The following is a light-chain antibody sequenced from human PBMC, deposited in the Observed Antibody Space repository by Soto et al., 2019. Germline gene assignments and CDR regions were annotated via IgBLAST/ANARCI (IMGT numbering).Light chain of an antibody. Sequence: DIQMTQSPSTLSAAVGVRVTITCRASQSISSWLAWYQQKPGKAPKLLIYKASSLESGVPSRFSGSGSGTEFTLTISSLQPDDFATYYCQQYKSDLWTFGQGTKVEIK. CDR1: QSISSW. CDR3: QQYKSDLWT. V-gene: IGKV1-5*03. CDR2: KAS. J-gene: IGKJ1*01.